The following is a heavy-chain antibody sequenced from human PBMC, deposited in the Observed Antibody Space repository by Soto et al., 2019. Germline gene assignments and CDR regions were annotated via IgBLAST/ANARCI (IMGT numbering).Heavy chain of an antibody. CDR1: GGTFSSYA. J-gene: IGHJ3*02. CDR3: ASRGWVCSSTSCYGSDAFDI. V-gene: IGHV1-69*06. CDR2: VIPIFGTA. D-gene: IGHD2-2*01. Sequence: QVQLVQSGAEVKKPGSSVKVSCKASGGTFSSYAISWVRQAPGQGLEWMGGVIPIFGTANYAQKFQGRVTITADKSTSTDYMELSSLRSEDTAVSYCASRGWVCSSTSCYGSDAFDIWGQGTMVTVSS.